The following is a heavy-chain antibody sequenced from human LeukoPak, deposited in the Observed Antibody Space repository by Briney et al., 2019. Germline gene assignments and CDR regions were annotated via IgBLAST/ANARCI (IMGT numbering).Heavy chain of an antibody. CDR1: GFTFSSYG. V-gene: IGHV3-30*03. CDR2: ISYDGSNK. J-gene: IGHJ4*02. D-gene: IGHD3-22*01. CDR3: ARSSPNYYDSSEYFDY. Sequence: GGSLRLSCAASGFTFSSYGIHWVRQAPGKGLEWVAVISYDGSNKYYADSVKGRFTISRDNSKNTLYLQMNSLRAEDTAVYYCARSSPNYYDSSEYFDYWGQGTLVTVSS.